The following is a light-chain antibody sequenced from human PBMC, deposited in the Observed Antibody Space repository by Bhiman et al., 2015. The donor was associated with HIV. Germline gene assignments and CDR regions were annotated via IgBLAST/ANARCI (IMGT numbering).Light chain of an antibody. V-gene: IGLV2-14*03. CDR2: DVR. J-gene: IGLJ1*01. CDR1: SSDIGFYDY. CDR3: SSYTSSSTYV. Sequence: QSALTQPASVSGSPGQSITISCTGTSSDIGFYDYVSWYQQHPGKAPKLIIYDVRKRPSGVSNRFSGSTSGNTASLTISGLQAEDEADYYCSSYTSSSTYVFGTGTKVTVL.